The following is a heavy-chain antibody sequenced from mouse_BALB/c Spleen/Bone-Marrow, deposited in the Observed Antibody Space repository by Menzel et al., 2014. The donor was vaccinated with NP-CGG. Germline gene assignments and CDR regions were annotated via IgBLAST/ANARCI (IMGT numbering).Heavy chain of an antibody. J-gene: IGHJ2*01. CDR3: ARSGFDY. CDR2: IHPNSGNT. V-gene: IGHV1S130*01. D-gene: IGHD4-1*01. Sequence: VKLQESGSVLVRPGASVKLSRKASGYTFTSSWMHWAKQRPGQGLEWIGEIHPNSGNTNYNEKFKGKATLTVDTSSSTAYVDLSSLTSEDAAVYYCARSGFDYWGQGTTLTVSS. CDR1: GYTFTSSW.